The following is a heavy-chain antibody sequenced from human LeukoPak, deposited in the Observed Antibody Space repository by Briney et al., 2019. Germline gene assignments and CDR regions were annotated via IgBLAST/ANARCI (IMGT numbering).Heavy chain of an antibody. J-gene: IGHJ5*02. V-gene: IGHV4-59*01. CDR1: GXSISSYY. Sequence: SETLSLTCTVSGXSISSYYWSWIRQPPGKGLEWIGYIYYSGSTNYNPSLKSRVTISVDTSKNQFSLKLSSVTAADTAVYYCARDQAHYDFWSGYHNWFDPWGQGTLVTVSS. D-gene: IGHD3-3*01. CDR2: IYYSGST. CDR3: ARDQAHYDFWSGYHNWFDP.